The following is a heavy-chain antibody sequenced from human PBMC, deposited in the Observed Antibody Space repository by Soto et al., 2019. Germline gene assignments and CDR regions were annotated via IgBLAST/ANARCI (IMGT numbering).Heavy chain of an antibody. CDR2: FIPIFGTP. Sequence: QVQLVQAGPEVKKPGSSVTVSCKSSGGTFSNYAFSCGRQAPGQGLEWMGGFIPIFGTPNYAQKFQGRVTVTADASTRTVYMELSSLRSEETAVYYCARERSVGYCITTTCPKPVYYYAMDVWGQGTTVTVSS. D-gene: IGHD2-2*01. V-gene: IGHV1-69*01. CDR3: ARERSVGYCITTTCPKPVYYYAMDV. CDR1: GGTFSNYA. J-gene: IGHJ6*02.